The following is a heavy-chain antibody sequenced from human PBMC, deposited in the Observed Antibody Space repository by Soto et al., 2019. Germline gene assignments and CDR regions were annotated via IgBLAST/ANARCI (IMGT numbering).Heavy chain of an antibody. D-gene: IGHD3-22*01. CDR2: ITSSSDTI. CDR3: ARVVVVIPPGYYYAMDV. CDR1: GFTFSSYG. Sequence: GGSLRLSCAASGFTFSSYGMNWVRQAPGRGLEWVAYITSSSDTIYYSDTVKGRITISRDNGKNSLFLQMNSLRDEDTAVYFCARVVVVIPPGYYYAMDVWGQGTKVTVSS. J-gene: IGHJ6*02. V-gene: IGHV3-48*02.